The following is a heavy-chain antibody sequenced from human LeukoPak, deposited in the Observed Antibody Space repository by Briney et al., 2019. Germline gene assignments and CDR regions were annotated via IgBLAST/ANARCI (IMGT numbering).Heavy chain of an antibody. D-gene: IGHD3-9*01. V-gene: IGHV4-39*07. Sequence: SETLSLTCTVSGGSISSSSYYWGWIRQPPGKGLEWIGSIYYSGSTYYNPSLKSRVTISVDTSKNQFSLKLSSVTAADTAVYYYARIFYDILTGYYSYMDVWGKGTTVTVSS. J-gene: IGHJ6*03. CDR1: GGSISSSSYY. CDR2: IYYSGST. CDR3: ARIFYDILTGYYSYMDV.